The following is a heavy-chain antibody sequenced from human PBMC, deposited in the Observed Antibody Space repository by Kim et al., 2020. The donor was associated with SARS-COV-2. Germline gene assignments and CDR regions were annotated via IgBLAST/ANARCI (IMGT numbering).Heavy chain of an antibody. V-gene: IGHV1-8*01. J-gene: IGHJ4*02. Sequence: GNTGYTQKFQGRVTMTRNTSISTAYMELSSLRSEDTAVYYCARGGFSVDYWGQGTLVTVSS. CDR2: GNT. CDR3: ARGGFSVDY.